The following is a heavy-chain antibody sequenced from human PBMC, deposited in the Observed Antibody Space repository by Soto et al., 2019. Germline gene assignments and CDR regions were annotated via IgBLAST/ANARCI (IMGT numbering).Heavy chain of an antibody. CDR1: GFTFSSYW. V-gene: IGHV3-7*05. D-gene: IGHD6-25*01. CDR3: ARHNSGPRVDF. CDR2: IKQDGSEK. J-gene: IGHJ4*02. Sequence: PGGSLRLSCEASGFTFSSYWMTWVRQAPGKGLEWVANIKQDGSEKHYVDSVKGRFTISRDNAKNSVYLQMNSLRAEDTAVYYGARHNSGPRVDFWGQGTLVTVSS.